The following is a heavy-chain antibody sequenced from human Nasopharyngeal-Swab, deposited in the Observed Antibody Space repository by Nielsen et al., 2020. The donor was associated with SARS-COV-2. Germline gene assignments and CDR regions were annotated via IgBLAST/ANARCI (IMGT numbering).Heavy chain of an antibody. CDR3: ATSYNSGSFDR. CDR1: GYTLTELS. CDR2: FDPEDGEK. J-gene: IGHJ4*02. V-gene: IGHV1-24*01. Sequence: ASVKVSCKVSGYTLTELSMHWVRQTPGKGLEWMGGFDPEDGEKIYAQKFQGRVTLTGDTSTETTYMELSSLRSEDTAVYYCATSYNSGSFDRWGQGTLVTVSS. D-gene: IGHD3-10*01.